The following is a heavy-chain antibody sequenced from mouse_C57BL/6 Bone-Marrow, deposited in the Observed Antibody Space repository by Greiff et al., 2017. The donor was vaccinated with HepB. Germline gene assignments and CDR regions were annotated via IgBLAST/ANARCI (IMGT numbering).Heavy chain of an antibody. CDR3: ARGGIYYDYDGLYAMDY. D-gene: IGHD2-4*01. V-gene: IGHV1-26*01. Sequence: EVQLQQSGPELVKPGASVKISCKASGYTFTDYYMNWVKQSHGKSLEWIGDINPNNGGTSYNQKFKGKATLTVDKSSSTAYMELRSLTSEDSAVYYCARGGIYYDYDGLYAMDYWGQGTSVTVSS. J-gene: IGHJ4*01. CDR1: GYTFTDYY. CDR2: INPNNGGT.